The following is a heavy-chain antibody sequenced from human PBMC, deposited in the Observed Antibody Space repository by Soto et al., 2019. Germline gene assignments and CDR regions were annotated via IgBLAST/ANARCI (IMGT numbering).Heavy chain of an antibody. J-gene: IGHJ4*02. V-gene: IGHV1-2*04. Sequence: RASVKVSCKASGYIFTGYYMHWVRQAPGQGLEWMGWINPNSGGTNYAQKFQGWVTMTRDTSISTAYMELSRLRSDDTAVYYCARGFTLSDFCSGPCGYWGQGTLVTVSS. CDR3: ARGFTLSDFCSGPCGY. CDR2: INPNSGGT. D-gene: IGHD3-3*01. CDR1: GYIFTGYY.